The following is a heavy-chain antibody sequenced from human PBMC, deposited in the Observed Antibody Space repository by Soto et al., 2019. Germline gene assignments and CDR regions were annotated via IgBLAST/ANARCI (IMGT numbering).Heavy chain of an antibody. J-gene: IGHJ6*02. CDR2: IDPSDSYT. D-gene: IGHD3-3*01. CDR1: GYSFTSYW. Sequence: GESLKISCKGSGYSFTSYWISWVRQMPGKGLEWMGRIDPSDSYTNYSPSFQGHVTISADKSISTAYLQWSSLKASDTAMYYCARHKRITIFGVVIEPYYYYGMDVWGQGTTVTVS. CDR3: ARHKRITIFGVVIEPYYYYGMDV. V-gene: IGHV5-10-1*01.